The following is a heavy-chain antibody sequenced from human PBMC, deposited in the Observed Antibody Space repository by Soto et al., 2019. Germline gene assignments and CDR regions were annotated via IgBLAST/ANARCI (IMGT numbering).Heavy chain of an antibody. V-gene: IGHV5-51*01. CDR3: ARLIGYYDFWSGSFYYYYYFGMDV. CDR2: IYPGDSDT. Sequence: GESLTICCQGSGYSFTSYWIGWVRHMPGKGLEWMGIIYPGDSDTRYSPSFQGQVTISADKSISTAYLQWSSLKASDTAMYYCARLIGYYDFWSGSFYYYYYFGMDVWGQGTTVTVSS. D-gene: IGHD3-3*01. J-gene: IGHJ6*02. CDR1: GYSFTSYW.